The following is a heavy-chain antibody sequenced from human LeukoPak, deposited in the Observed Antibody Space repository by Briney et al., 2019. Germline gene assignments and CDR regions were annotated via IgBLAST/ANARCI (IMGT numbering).Heavy chain of an antibody. D-gene: IGHD1-26*01. Sequence: PSETLSLTCTVSGGSISSGSYYWRWIRQPAGKGLEWIGRIYTSGSTNYNPSLKSQFTISVDTAKNQFSLKLSSVTAADTAVYYCARSQLSSGSYYYYYYMDVWGKGTTVIVSS. CDR2: IYTSGST. J-gene: IGHJ6*03. CDR3: ARSQLSSGSYYYYYYMDV. V-gene: IGHV4-61*02. CDR1: GGSISSGSYY.